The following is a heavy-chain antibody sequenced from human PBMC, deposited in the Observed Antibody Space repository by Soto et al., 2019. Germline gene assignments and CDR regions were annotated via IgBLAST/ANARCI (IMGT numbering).Heavy chain of an antibody. D-gene: IGHD2-2*01. CDR3: ALRYCSRTTCPPLNSYFYMDV. CDR1: GFTFSNYA. V-gene: IGHV3-23*01. Sequence: GSLRLSCAASGFTFSNYAMTWVRQAPGKGLEWVSGISGSGGTTFYAGSVKGRFAISRDNSKNTLYLQMNSLRAEDTAVYYCALRYCSRTTCPPLNSYFYMDVWGKGTTVTVSS. J-gene: IGHJ6*03. CDR2: ISGSGGTT.